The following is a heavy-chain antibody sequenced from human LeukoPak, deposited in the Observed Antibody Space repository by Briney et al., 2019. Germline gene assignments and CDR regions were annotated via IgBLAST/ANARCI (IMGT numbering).Heavy chain of an antibody. V-gene: IGHV3-7*01. J-gene: IGHJ4*02. CDR3: AKNKGWELPAELDS. CDR2: IKTDGSEK. Sequence: GGSLRLSCAASGFTFSSYSMNWVRQAPGKGLQWVANIKTDGSEKYYVDSVKGRFTISRDDAQTSVYLQLSSLRPEDTAVYYCAKNKGWELPAELDSWGQGALVIVSS. CDR1: GFTFSSYS. D-gene: IGHD2-15*01.